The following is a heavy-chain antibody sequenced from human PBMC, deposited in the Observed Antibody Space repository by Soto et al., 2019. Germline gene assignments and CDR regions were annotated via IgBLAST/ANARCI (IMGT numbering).Heavy chain of an antibody. Sequence: QLLESGGALVKPGGSLRLSCVGSGFTFSSYSLSWVRQAPGQGLEWGSGIIAGGSKYYADSVKGRFTISRDNSRNTLYLQMDGLRADDTALYYCAKEYYDFWRGSYDFDYWGQGTLVTVSS. CDR2: IIAGGSK. V-gene: IGHV3-23*01. D-gene: IGHD3-3*01. J-gene: IGHJ4*02. CDR3: AKEYYDFWRGSYDFDY. CDR1: GFTFSSYS.